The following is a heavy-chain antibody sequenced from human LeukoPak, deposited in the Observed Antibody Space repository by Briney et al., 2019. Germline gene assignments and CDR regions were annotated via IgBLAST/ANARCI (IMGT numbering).Heavy chain of an antibody. CDR3: ARTDYDILTGARMDV. J-gene: IGHJ6*04. CDR1: GYTFTNYG. CDR2: ISAYNANT. Sequence: RASVKVSCKASGYTFTNYGITWVRQAPGQGLEWMGWISAYNANTNYAQKFQGRVTMTTDTSTSTVYMELRSLRSDDTAVYYCARTDYDILTGARMDVWGKGTTVTVSS. D-gene: IGHD3-9*01. V-gene: IGHV1-18*04.